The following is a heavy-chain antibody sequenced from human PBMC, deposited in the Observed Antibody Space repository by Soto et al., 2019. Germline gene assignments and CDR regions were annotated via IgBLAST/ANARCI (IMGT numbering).Heavy chain of an antibody. D-gene: IGHD3-22*01. V-gene: IGHV1-69*13. CDR3: ARKMHYYDSSGYSDAFDI. J-gene: IGHJ3*02. Sequence: SVKVSCKASGYTFIDYYMHWVRQAPGQGVESMGGIIPIFGTANYAQKFQGRVTITADESTSTAYMELSSLRSEDTAVYYCARKMHYYDSSGYSDAFDIWGQGTMVTVSS. CDR2: IIPIFGTA. CDR1: GYTFIDYY.